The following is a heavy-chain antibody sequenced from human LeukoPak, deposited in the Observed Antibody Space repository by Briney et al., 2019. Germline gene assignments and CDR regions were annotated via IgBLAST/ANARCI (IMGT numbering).Heavy chain of an antibody. V-gene: IGHV1-18*01. D-gene: IGHD3-22*01. CDR3: ARVRLSYYDSSGYYYGGYFDY. CDR1: GYTFTSYG. Sequence: PGASVKVSCKASGYTFTSYGISWVRQAPGRGLEWMGWISAYNGNTNYAQKLQGRVTMTTDTSTSTAYMELRSLRSDDTAVYYCARVRLSYYDSSGYYYGGYFDYWGQGTLVTVSS. CDR2: ISAYNGNT. J-gene: IGHJ4*02.